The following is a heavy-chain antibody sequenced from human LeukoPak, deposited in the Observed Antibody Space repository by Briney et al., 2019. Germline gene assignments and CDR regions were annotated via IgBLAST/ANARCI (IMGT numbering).Heavy chain of an antibody. D-gene: IGHD6-13*01. CDR3: ARALLAAAGIRYFDY. CDR2: ISSSNSYI. V-gene: IGHV3-21*01. CDR1: GFTFSSYS. Sequence: GGSLRLSCAASGFTFSSYSMNWVRQAPGKGLEWVSSISSSNSYIYYADSVKGRFTISRDNAKNSLYLQMNSLRAEDTAVYYCARALLAAAGIRYFDYWGQGTLVTVSS. J-gene: IGHJ4*02.